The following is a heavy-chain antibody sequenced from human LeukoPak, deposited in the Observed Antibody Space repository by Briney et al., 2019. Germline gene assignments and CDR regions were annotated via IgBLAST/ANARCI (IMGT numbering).Heavy chain of an antibody. Sequence: SVKVSCKASGGTFSSYASSWVRQAPGQGLEWMGGIIHIFGTANYAQMFQGRVTITADESTSTAYMELSSLRSEDTAVYYCARDDSPNYDFWSGYSDYYGMDVWGQGTTVTVSS. CDR1: GGTFSSYA. CDR3: ARDDSPNYDFWSGYSDYYGMDV. V-gene: IGHV1-69*01. D-gene: IGHD3-3*01. J-gene: IGHJ6*02. CDR2: IIHIFGTA.